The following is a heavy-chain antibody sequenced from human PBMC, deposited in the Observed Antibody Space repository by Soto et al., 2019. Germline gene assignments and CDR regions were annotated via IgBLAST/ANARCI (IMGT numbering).Heavy chain of an antibody. J-gene: IGHJ4*02. V-gene: IGHV3-23*01. CDR2: ISGSGGRT. CDR1: GFTFSTYA. D-gene: IGHD3-10*01. CDR3: AKAGDYHGSESYFPLDY. Sequence: EVQLLESGGVLVQPGGSLRLSCAASGFTFSTYAMTWVRQAPGKGLEWVSSISGSGGRTYYADSVKGRFTISRDNSKNTLYLQTNSLRPEDTAVYYCAKAGDYHGSESYFPLDYWGQGTLVPVSS.